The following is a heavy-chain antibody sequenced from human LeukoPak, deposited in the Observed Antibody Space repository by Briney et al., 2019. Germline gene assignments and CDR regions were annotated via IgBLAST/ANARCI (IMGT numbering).Heavy chain of an antibody. J-gene: IGHJ4*02. CDR3: ARDRIEMATIFDY. CDR2: INPSGGST. D-gene: IGHD5-24*01. CDR1: GYTFTSYY. V-gene: IGHV1-46*01. Sequence: GASVTVSCTASGYTFTSYYMHWVRQAPGQGLEWMGIINPSGGSTSYAQKFQGRVTMTRDTSTSTVYMELSSLRSEDTAVYYCARDRIEMATIFDYWGQGTLVIVSS.